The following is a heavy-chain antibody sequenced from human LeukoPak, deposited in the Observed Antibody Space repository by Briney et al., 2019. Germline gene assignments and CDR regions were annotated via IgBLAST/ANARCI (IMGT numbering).Heavy chain of an antibody. J-gene: IGHJ4*02. CDR2: IYTSGST. CDR3: ARGGKEMATITTFDY. D-gene: IGHD5-24*01. V-gene: IGHV4-4*07. CDR1: GGSISSYY. Sequence: SETLSLTCTVSGGSISSYYWSWIRQPAGKGLEWIGRIYTSGSTNYNPSLKSRVTMSVDTSKNQFSLKLSSVTAADTAVYYCARGGKEMATITTFDYWGQGTLVTVSS.